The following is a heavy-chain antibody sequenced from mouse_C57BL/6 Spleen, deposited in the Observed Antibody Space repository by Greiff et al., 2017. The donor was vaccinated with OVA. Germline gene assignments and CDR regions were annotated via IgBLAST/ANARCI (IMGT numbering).Heavy chain of an antibody. CDR1: GYTFTSYW. CDR3: ARGDYYGSSYDY. D-gene: IGHD1-1*01. Sequence: QVQLQQPGTELVKPGASVKLSCKASGYTFTSYWMHWVKQRPGQGLEWLGNINPSNGGTNYNEKFKSKATLTVDTSSRTAYMQLSSLTAEDSEVYYCARGDYYGSSYDYWGKGTTLTVSS. CDR2: INPSNGGT. V-gene: IGHV1-53*01. J-gene: IGHJ2*01.